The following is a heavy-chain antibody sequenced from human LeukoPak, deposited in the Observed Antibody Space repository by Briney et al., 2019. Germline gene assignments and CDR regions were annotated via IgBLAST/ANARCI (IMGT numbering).Heavy chain of an antibody. D-gene: IGHD3-22*01. CDR2: ISSSGSTI. J-gene: IGHJ4*02. V-gene: IGHV3-11*01. CDR3: ARTDYYDSSGYYYGEPLDY. Sequence: GGSLRLSCAASGFTFSDYYMSWIRQAPGKGLEWVSYISSSGSTIYYADSVKGRFTISGDNAKNSLYLQMNSLRAEDTAVYYCARTDYYDSSGYYYGEPLDYWGQGTLVTVSS. CDR1: GFTFSDYY.